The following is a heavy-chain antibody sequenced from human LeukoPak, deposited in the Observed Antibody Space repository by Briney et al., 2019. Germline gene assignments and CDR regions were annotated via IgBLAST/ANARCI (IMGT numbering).Heavy chain of an antibody. CDR2: IYHSGST. CDR1: GGSIKSGGYY. Sequence: PSQTLSLTCNVSGGSIKSGGYYWNWIRQPPGKGLEWIGYIYHSGSTYYSPSLKSRVTISVDTSKNQFSLKLSSVTAADTAVYYCARHHGVLRFLEWSSYYFDYWGQGTLVTVSS. J-gene: IGHJ4*02. V-gene: IGHV4-30-2*03. CDR3: ARHHGVLRFLEWSSYYFDY. D-gene: IGHD3-3*01.